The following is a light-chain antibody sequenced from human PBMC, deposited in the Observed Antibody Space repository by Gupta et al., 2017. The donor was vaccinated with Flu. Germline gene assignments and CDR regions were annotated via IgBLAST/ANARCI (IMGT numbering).Light chain of an antibody. J-gene: IGKJ1*01. CDR3: HQEDSTPVT. CDR1: QSVLYSSNNKNC. CDR2: WAS. Sequence: DIVMTQSPDSLAVSLGERATINCKSSQSVLYSSNNKNCLAWYQQKPGQPPKLLIYWASTRESGVPDSFSGRGSGTDFTLTISSRQAEDVAVYYCHQEDSTPVTFGQGTKVEIK. V-gene: IGKV4-1*01.